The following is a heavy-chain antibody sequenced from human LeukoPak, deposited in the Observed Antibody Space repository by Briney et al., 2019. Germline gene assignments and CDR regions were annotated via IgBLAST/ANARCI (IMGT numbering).Heavy chain of an antibody. CDR2: IIPIFGTA. CDR3: ARDNIAADNAFDI. V-gene: IGHV1-69*13. D-gene: IGHD6-13*01. CDR1: GGTFSSYA. J-gene: IGHJ3*02. Sequence: GASVKVSCKASGGTFSSYAISWVRQAPGQGLEWMGGIIPIFGTANYAQKFQGRVTITADESTSTAYMELSSLRSEDTAVYYCARDNIAADNAFDIWGQGTMVTVSS.